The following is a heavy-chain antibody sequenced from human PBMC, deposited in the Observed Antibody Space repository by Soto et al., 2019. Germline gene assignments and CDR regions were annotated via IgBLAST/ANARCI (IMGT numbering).Heavy chain of an antibody. J-gene: IGHJ5*02. CDR2: MYHGGTT. CDR1: GGSISSGSYY. CDR3: ARRDVRAAATNWCDP. D-gene: IGHD6-13*01. Sequence: SETLSLTCSVSGGSISSGSYYWGWIRQTPGRGLEWIASMYHGGTTYSNPSLKSRVTISVDTSKNQFSLRLTSVTAADTAVYYCARRDVRAAATNWCDPWGQGTVVTVSS. V-gene: IGHV4-39*01.